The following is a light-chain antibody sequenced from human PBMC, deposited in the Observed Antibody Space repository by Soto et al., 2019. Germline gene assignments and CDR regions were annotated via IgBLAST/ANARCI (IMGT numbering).Light chain of an antibody. Sequence: QSALTQPASVSAYPGQSITISCTGTSSDVGGYNYVSWYQQHPGKAPKLMIYEVSNRPSGVSNRFSGSKSGNTASLTISGLQAEDEADYYCSSYTSSSTRVFGGGTKLTVL. J-gene: IGLJ3*02. V-gene: IGLV2-14*01. CDR3: SSYTSSSTRV. CDR1: SSDVGGYNY. CDR2: EVS.